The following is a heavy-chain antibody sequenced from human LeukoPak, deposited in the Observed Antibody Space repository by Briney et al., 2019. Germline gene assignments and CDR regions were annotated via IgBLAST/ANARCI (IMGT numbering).Heavy chain of an antibody. V-gene: IGHV4-34*01. CDR3: ARGPRGYQLLLFDY. J-gene: IGHJ4*02. CDR1: GGSFSGYY. D-gene: IGHD2-2*01. CDR2: INHSGST. Sequence: KPSETLSLTCALYGGSFSGYYWSWIRHPPGKGLEWIGEINHSGSTNYNPSLKSRVTISIDTSKNQFSLKLSSVTAADTAVYYCARGPRGYQLLLFDYWGQGTLVTVSS.